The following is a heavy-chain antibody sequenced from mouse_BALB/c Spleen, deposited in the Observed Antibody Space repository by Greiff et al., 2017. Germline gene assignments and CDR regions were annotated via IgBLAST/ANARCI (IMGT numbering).Heavy chain of an antibody. D-gene: IGHD1-1*01. Sequence: QVQLQQSGAELVRPGASVTLSCKASGYTFTDYEMHWVKQTPVHGLEWIGAIDPETGGTAYNQKFKGKATLTADKSSSTAYMELRSLTSEDSAVYYCTRPIYYYGSSYEYYAMDYWGQGTSVTVSS. CDR1: GYTFTDYE. CDR3: TRPIYYYGSSYEYYAMDY. CDR2: IDPETGGT. V-gene: IGHV1-15*01. J-gene: IGHJ4*01.